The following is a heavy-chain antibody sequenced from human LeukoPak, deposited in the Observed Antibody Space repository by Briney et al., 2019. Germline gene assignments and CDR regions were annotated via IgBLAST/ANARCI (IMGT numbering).Heavy chain of an antibody. V-gene: IGHV4-39*01. CDR1: GGSISSSSYY. CDR2: IYYSGTT. Sequence: SETLSLTCTVSGGSISSSSYYWGWVRQPPGKGPEWIGTIYYSGTTYYNPSLKSRVTVSVDTSKNQFSLRLSSVTAADTAVYYCASYSGSYAYYGYWGQGTLVTVSS. CDR3: ASYSGSYAYYGY. J-gene: IGHJ4*02. D-gene: IGHD1-26*01.